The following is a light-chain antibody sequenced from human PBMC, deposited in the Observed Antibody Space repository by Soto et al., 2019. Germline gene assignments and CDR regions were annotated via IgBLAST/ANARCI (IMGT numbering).Light chain of an antibody. V-gene: IGKV3D-15*01. CDR3: QQYNNWPPTS. Sequence: IVLMQSPGTMPLTPREREKVSCRASQSVSNNYLAWYQQKPGQAPRLLIYGASNRATGIPDRFSGSGSGTEFTLTISSLQSEDFAVYYCQQYNNWPPTSSGQRMRLVI. J-gene: IGKJ5*01. CDR1: QSVSNN. CDR2: GAS.